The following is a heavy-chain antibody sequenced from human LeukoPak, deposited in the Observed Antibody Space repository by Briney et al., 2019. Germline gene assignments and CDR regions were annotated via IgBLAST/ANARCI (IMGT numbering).Heavy chain of an antibody. CDR3: ARAVGATVTRRRLGAFDI. V-gene: IGHV1-69*13. J-gene: IGHJ3*02. CDR2: IIPIFGTA. Sequence: SVKVSCKASGGTFSSYAISWVRQAPGQGPEWMGGIIPIFGTANYAQKFQGRVTITADESTSTAYMELSSLRSEDTAVYYCARAVGATVTRRRLGAFDIWGQGTMVTVSS. CDR1: GGTFSSYA. D-gene: IGHD4-17*01.